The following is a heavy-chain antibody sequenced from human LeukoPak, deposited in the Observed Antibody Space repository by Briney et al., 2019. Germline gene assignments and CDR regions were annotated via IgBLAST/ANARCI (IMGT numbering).Heavy chain of an antibody. CDR1: GGTFSSYA. CDR2: ISDSGEST. CDR3: AKDRRGGSYYAGNLDI. V-gene: IGHV3-23*01. D-gene: IGHD1-26*01. J-gene: IGHJ3*02. Sequence: GASVKVSCKASGGTFSSYAMSWVRQAPGKGLEWVSGISDSGESTYYADSVKGRFTISRDNSKNTLYVQMNSLRVEDTAVYYCAKDRRGGSYYAGNLDIWGQGTMVTVSS.